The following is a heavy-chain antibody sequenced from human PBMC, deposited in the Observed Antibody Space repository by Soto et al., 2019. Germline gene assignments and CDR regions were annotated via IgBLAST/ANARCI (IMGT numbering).Heavy chain of an antibody. CDR2: IKSKTDGGTT. D-gene: IGHD4-4*01. Sequence: PGGSLRLSCAASGFTFSSYWMSWVRQAPGKGLEWVGRIKSKTDGGTTDYAAPVKGRFTISRDDSKNTLYLQMNSLKTEDTAVYYCTTLNDYSNYPWFDPWGQGTLVTVSS. V-gene: IGHV3-15*01. CDR1: GFTFSSYW. CDR3: TTLNDYSNYPWFDP. J-gene: IGHJ5*02.